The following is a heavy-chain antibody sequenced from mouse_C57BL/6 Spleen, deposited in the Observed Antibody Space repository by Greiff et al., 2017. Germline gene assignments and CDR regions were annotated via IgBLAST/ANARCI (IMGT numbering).Heavy chain of an antibody. CDR3: ARRKIYGYDDYYAMDY. V-gene: IGHV1-18*01. J-gene: IGHJ4*01. Sequence: VQLQQSGPELVKPGASVKIPCKASGYIFTDYNMDWVKQSHGKSLEWIGDINPNNGGTIYNQKFKGKATLTVDKSSSTAYMELRSLTSEDTAVYYCARRKIYGYDDYYAMDYWGQGTSVTVSS. CDR2: INPNNGGT. CDR1: GYIFTDYN. D-gene: IGHD2-2*01.